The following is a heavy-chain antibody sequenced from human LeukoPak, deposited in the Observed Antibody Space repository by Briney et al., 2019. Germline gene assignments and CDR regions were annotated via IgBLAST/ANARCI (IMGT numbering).Heavy chain of an antibody. CDR2: IYTRGST. J-gene: IGHJ2*01. CDR3: AREPRNRWYVDL. CDR1: GGSISSGSYY. D-gene: IGHD2/OR15-2a*01. Sequence: KSSETLSLTCTVSGGSISSGSYYWSWIRQPAGKGLEWIGRIYTRGSTNYNPSLKSRVTISVDTSKNQFSLKLSSVTAADTAVCYCAREPRNRWYVDLWGRGTLVTVSS. V-gene: IGHV4-61*02.